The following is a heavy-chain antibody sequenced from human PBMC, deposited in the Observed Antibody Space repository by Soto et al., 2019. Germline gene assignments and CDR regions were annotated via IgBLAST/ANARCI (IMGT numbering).Heavy chain of an antibody. CDR2: ANDRGST. D-gene: IGHD2-2*01. CDR3: VRGRGKCRGTSCFPPLYYYYYGLDV. Sequence: SETLSLTCAVYGGSFSDFYWSWIRQPPGKGLEWIGEANDRGSTDYNPSLKSRVTISVDTSKHQISLKLTSLTAADTAVYYCVRGRGKCRGTSCFPPLYYYYYGLDVWGQGTTVTVSS. CDR1: GGSFSDFY. V-gene: IGHV4-34*01. J-gene: IGHJ6*02.